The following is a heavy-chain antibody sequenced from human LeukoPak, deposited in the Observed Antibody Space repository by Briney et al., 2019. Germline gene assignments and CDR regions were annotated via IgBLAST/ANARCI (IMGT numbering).Heavy chain of an antibody. J-gene: IGHJ4*02. V-gene: IGHV3-23*01. Sequence: GGSLRLSCAASGFTFSSYGMSWVRQAPGKGLEWVSAIETGGASTYYADSVKGRFSISRDNSKNTLYLQMNSLRADDTAVYYCARDSSMLRGPLVIYYFDFWGQGTLVTVSS. D-gene: IGHD3-10*01. CDR3: ARDSSMLRGPLVIYYFDF. CDR1: GFTFSSYG. CDR2: IETGGAST.